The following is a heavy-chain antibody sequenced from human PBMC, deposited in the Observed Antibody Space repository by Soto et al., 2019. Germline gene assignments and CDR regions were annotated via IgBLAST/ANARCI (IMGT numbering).Heavy chain of an antibody. CDR2: ISSSSSTI. V-gene: IGHV3-48*01. J-gene: IGHJ4*02. CDR1: GFTFSSYS. D-gene: IGHD6-19*01. Sequence: GGSLRLSCAASGFTFSSYSMNWVRQAPGKGLEWVSYISSSSSTIYYADSVKGRFTISRDNAKNSLYLQMNSLRAEDTAVYYCARDLGGRSSGWYWRGYWGQGTLVTVSS. CDR3: ARDLGGRSSGWYWRGY.